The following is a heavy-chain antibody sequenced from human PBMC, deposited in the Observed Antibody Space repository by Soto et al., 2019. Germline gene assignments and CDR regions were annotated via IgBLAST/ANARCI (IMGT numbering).Heavy chain of an antibody. CDR3: ARISMVRGVIIRSYYYYYMDV. D-gene: IGHD3-10*01. V-gene: IGHV3-7*01. J-gene: IGHJ6*03. CDR2: IKQDGSEK. Sequence: GGSLRLSCAASGFTFSSYWMSWVRQAPGKGLEWVANIKQDGSEKYYVDSVKGRFTISRENAKNSLYLQMNSLRAEDTAVYYCARISMVRGVIIRSYYYYYMDVWGKGTTVTVSS. CDR1: GFTFSSYW.